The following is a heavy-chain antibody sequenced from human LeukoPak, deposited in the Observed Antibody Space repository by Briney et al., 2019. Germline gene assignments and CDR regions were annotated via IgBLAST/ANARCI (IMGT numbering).Heavy chain of an antibody. CDR1: GFTFTNYG. CDR3: AKATELWLLDY. CDR2: IWYDGSNK. D-gene: IGHD5-18*01. J-gene: IGHJ4*02. Sequence: GRSLRLSCAASGFTFTNYGMHWVRQAPGKGLEWVAVIWYDGSNKYYADSVKGRFTISRDNCKTTLYLQMNSLRAEDTAVYYCAKATELWLLDYWGQGTLVTVSS. V-gene: IGHV3-33*06.